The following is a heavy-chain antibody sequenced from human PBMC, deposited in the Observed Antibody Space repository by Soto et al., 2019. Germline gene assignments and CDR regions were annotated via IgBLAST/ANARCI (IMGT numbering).Heavy chain of an antibody. CDR3: AKRLFAVVVVGGYDV. D-gene: IGHD3-3*01. Sequence: PGGSLRLSCVASGITSSSYAMGWVRQAPGRGLEWVSGISGNGGSSYYAGAVKGRFTISRDNSKNTLYLQMNNLTVEDTAVYYCAKRLFAVVVVGGYDVWGQGTKVTVSS. CDR1: GITSSSYA. V-gene: IGHV3-23*01. CDR2: ISGNGGSS. J-gene: IGHJ3*01.